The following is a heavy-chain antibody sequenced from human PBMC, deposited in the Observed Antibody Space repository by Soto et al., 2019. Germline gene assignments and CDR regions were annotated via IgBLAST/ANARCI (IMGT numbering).Heavy chain of an antibody. CDR3: VRDLLFITGDSSYPFHYYGMDV. CDR1: GGSVSSGSYF. D-gene: IGHD7-27*01. Sequence: PSETLSRTCTVSGGSVSSGSYFWSWIRQPRGKGLECIGYIYYSGSTNYNPSLKSRVTISVDTSKNQFSLKLSSVTAADTAVYYCVRDLLFITGDSSYPFHYYGMDVWGQGTTVTVSS. CDR2: IYYSGST. J-gene: IGHJ6*02. V-gene: IGHV4-61*01.